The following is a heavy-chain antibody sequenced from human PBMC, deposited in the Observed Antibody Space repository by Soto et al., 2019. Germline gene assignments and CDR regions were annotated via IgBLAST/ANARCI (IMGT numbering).Heavy chain of an antibody. V-gene: IGHV1-69*13. CDR3: ARDWEAVAGGVWFDP. D-gene: IGHD6-19*01. CDR2: IIPIFGTA. CDR1: GGTFSSYA. J-gene: IGHJ5*02. Sequence: AASVKVSFKASGGTFSSYAISWVRQAPGQGLEWMGGIIPIFGTANYAQKFQGRVTITADESTSTAYMELSSLRSEDTAVYYCARDWEAVAGGVWFDPWGQGTLVTVSS.